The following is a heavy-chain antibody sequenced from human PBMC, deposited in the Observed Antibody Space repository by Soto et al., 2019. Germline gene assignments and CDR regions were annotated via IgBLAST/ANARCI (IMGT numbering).Heavy chain of an antibody. CDR2: INHLTAT. V-gene: IGHV4-34*01. D-gene: IGHD5-18*01. CDR1: GGSFSSYH. Sequence: SETLSLTCAVYGGSFSSYHWSWIRQTPGKGLEWIGEINHLTATNYNPSLKSRVIISLDTPKNQFSLKLSSVTAADTAVYYCARGYDTALAPIFWGQGILVTVSS. CDR3: ARGYDTALAPIF. J-gene: IGHJ4*02.